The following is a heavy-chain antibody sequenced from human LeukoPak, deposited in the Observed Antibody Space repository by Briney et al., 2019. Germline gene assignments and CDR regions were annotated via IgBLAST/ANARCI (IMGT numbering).Heavy chain of an antibody. CDR1: GGSISSSSYC. CDR2: MYYSGST. J-gene: IGHJ4*02. CDR3: TRHLDTVTD. V-gene: IGHV4-39*01. Sequence: SETLSLTCTVSGGSISSSSYCWGWIRQPPGKGLEWTGSMYYSGSTSYNPSLKSRVTISVDTSRNQFSLKLSSVTAADTAVYYCTRHLDTVTDWGQGTLVTVSS. D-gene: IGHD4-17*01.